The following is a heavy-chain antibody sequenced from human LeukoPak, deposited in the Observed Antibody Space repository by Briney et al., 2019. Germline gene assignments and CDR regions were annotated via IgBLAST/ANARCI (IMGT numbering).Heavy chain of an antibody. CDR3: ARSYCSGGSCYYPYY. J-gene: IGHJ4*02. V-gene: IGHV3-48*03. D-gene: IGHD2-15*01. Sequence: YYAGSVKGRFTISRDNAKNSLYLQMNSLRAEDTAVYYCARSYCSGGSCYYPYYWGQGTLVTVSS.